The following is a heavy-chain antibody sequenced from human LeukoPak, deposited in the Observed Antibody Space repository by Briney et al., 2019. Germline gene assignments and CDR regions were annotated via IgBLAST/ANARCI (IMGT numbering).Heavy chain of an antibody. CDR3: ATGKIPLRYFDWLPYDY. CDR1: GYTFTSYG. J-gene: IGHJ4*02. V-gene: IGHV1-18*04. Sequence: ASVKVSCKASGYTFTSYGISWVRQAPGQGLEWMGWISAYNGNTNYAQKLQGRVTMTTDTSTSTAYMELRSLRSDDTAVYYCATGKIPLRYFDWLPYDYWGQGTLVTVSS. CDR2: ISAYNGNT. D-gene: IGHD3-9*01.